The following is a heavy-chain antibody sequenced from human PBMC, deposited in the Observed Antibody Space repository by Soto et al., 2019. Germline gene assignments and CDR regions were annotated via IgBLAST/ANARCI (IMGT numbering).Heavy chain of an antibody. Sequence: PGGSLRLSCAASGFTFSNAWMNWVRQAPGKGLEWVGRIKSKTDGGTTDYAAPVKGRFTISRDDSKNTLYLQMNSLKTEDTAVYYCTTSSRAAMPVVGGYYYGMDVWGQGTTVTVSS. CDR1: GFTFSNAW. CDR3: TTSSRAAMPVVGGYYYGMDV. CDR2: IKSKTDGGTT. J-gene: IGHJ6*02. V-gene: IGHV3-15*07. D-gene: IGHD2-2*01.